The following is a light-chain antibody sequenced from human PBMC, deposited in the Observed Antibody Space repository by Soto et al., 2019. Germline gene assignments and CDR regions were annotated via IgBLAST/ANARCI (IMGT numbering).Light chain of an antibody. CDR2: DVD. V-gene: IGLV2-11*01. CDR3: CSYAGSPWV. J-gene: IGLJ1*01. Sequence: QSVLTQPRSVSGYPGQSVTISCTGSSSDVGGYNFVSWYLQYPGKAPKLLIYDVDKRPSGVPHRFSGSRSGNTASLTISGLQAEDEADYFCCSYAGSPWVFGTGTKLTVL. CDR1: SSDVGGYNF.